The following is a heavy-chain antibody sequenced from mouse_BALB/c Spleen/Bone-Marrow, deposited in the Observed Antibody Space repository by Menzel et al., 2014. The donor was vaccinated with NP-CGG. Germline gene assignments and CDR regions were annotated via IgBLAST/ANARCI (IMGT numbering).Heavy chain of an antibody. CDR3: SSGPLYAMDY. CDR2: IFPGTDTT. CDR1: GYTFTSYW. V-gene: IGHV1S132*01. Sequence: VQLQQSGAVLVKPGTSVKLSCKTSGYTFTSYWIQWVKQRPGQGLGWIGEIFPGTDTTYYNEKFKGKATLTIDTSSSTAYMHHNSLTSEDSAVYFCSSGPLYAMDYWGQGTSVTVSS. J-gene: IGHJ4*01.